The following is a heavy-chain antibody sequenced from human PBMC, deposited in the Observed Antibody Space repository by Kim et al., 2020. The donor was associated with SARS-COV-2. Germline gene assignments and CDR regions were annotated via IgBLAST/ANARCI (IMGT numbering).Heavy chain of an antibody. J-gene: IGHJ4*02. CDR2: GSI. Sequence: GSIGYADSVKGRFTISRDNAKNSLYLQMNSLRAEDTALYYCAKEDPEGDYWGQGTLVTVSS. CDR3: AKEDPEGDY. V-gene: IGHV3-9*01.